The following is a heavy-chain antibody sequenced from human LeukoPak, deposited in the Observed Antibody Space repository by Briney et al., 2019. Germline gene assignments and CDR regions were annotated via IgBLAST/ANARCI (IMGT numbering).Heavy chain of an antibody. CDR3: AKDSSYGDYPDLYYFDY. V-gene: IGHV3-23*01. J-gene: IGHJ4*02. CDR1: GFTFSRYA. CDR2: ICGSGGST. Sequence: GGSLRLSCASSGFTFSRYAMSWVRQAPGKGLEWVSAICGSGGSTYYADSVKGRFTISRDNSKNTLYLQMNSLRAEDTAVYYCAKDSSYGDYPDLYYFDYWGQGTLVTVSS. D-gene: IGHD4-17*01.